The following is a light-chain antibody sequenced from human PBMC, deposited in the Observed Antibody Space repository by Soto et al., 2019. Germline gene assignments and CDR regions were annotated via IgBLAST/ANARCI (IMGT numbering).Light chain of an antibody. Sequence: EIVMTQSPATLSVSPGERVTLSCRASQSVSSHLAWYQQKPGQAPRLLIYGASTRATGIPARFSGSGSGTEFSLTVSSLQPDDFAVYYCQHYGSSRTFGQGTKVDIK. CDR1: QSVSSH. V-gene: IGKV3-15*01. J-gene: IGKJ1*01. CDR3: QHYGSSRT. CDR2: GAS.